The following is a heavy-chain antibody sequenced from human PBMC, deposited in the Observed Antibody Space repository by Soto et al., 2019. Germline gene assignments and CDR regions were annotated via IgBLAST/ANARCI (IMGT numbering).Heavy chain of an antibody. J-gene: IGHJ4*02. CDR3: AKSRNYDFWSGYRIYYFDY. V-gene: IGHV3-23*01. Sequence: GGSLRLSCAASGFTFSSYAMSWVRQAPGKGLEWVSAISGSGGSTYYADSVKGRFTISGDNSKNTLYLQMNSLRAEDTAVYYCAKSRNYDFWSGYRIYYFDYWGQGTLVTVSS. CDR1: GFTFSSYA. D-gene: IGHD3-3*01. CDR2: ISGSGGST.